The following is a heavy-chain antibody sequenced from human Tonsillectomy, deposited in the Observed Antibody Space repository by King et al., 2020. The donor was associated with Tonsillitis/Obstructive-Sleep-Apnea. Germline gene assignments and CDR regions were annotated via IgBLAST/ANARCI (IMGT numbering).Heavy chain of an antibody. CDR2: INHSGST. CDR3: ARGQRTPGVVVPAANHPYYYYYMDV. CDR1: GGSFSGYY. Sequence: VQLQQWGAGLLKPSETLSLTCAVYGGSFSGYYWSWIRQPPGKGLEWIGEINHSGSTNYNPSLKSRVTISVDTSKNQFSLKLSSVTAADTAVYYCARGQRTPGVVVPAANHPYYYYYMDVWRKGTTVTVSS. J-gene: IGHJ6*03. V-gene: IGHV4-34*01. D-gene: IGHD2-2*01.